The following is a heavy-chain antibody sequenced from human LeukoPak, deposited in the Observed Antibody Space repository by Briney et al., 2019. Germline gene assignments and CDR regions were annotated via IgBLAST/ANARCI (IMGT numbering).Heavy chain of an antibody. V-gene: IGHV3-30*19. Sequence: GGSLRLSCAASGFTFSYYGMHWVRQAPGKGLEWVAVISYDGSNKYYADSVKGRFTISRDNSKNTLYLQMNSLRAEDTAVYYCARDEWFGELASNYYYYGMDVWGQGTTVTVSS. J-gene: IGHJ6*02. CDR1: GFTFSYYG. CDR2: ISYDGSNK. CDR3: ARDEWFGELASNYYYYGMDV. D-gene: IGHD3-10*01.